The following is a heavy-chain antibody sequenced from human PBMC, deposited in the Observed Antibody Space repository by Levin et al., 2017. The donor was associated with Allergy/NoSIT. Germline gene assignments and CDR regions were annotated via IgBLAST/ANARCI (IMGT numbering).Heavy chain of an antibody. V-gene: IGHV3-49*04. J-gene: IGHJ4*02. Sequence: LGESLKISCTGSGFTFGDYAMSWVRQAPGKGLEWVGFIRNKAHGGTTEYAASVKGRLTISSDDSKSIAYLQMNSLKTEDTAVYFCARGGPPNYDYNWGSYRDGYFDYWGQGTLVTVSS. CDR1: GFTFGDYA. CDR3: ARGGPPNYDYNWGSYRDGYFDY. CDR2: IRNKAHGGTT. D-gene: IGHD3-16*02.